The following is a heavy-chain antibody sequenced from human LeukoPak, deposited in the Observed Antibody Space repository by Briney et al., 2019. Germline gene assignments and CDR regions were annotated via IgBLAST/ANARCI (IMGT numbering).Heavy chain of an antibody. J-gene: IGHJ4*02. CDR1: GDSFSGYY. CDR3: ARSWAGMYYPFYYFDY. V-gene: IGHV4-34*01. CDR2: INHRGTT. Sequence: PSETLSLTCAVYGDSFSGYYWSWIRQPPGKGLEWIAEINHRGTTHYNPSLKSRVNFSADTSKNQFSLHLDSVTAADTAVYYCARSWAGMYYPFYYFDYWGQGTLVSVSS. D-gene: IGHD1-26*01.